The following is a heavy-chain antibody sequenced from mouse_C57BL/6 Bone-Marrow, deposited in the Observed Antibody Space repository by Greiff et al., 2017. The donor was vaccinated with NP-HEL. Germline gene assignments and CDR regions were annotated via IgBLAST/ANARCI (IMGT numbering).Heavy chain of an antibody. CDR2: IDPSDSST. V-gene: IGHV1-50*01. J-gene: IGHJ3*01. CDR3: AREENYYGSSYLFAY. Sequence: QVQLKQPGAELVKPGASVKLSCKASGYTFTSYWMQWVKQRPGQGLEWIGEIDPSDSSTNYNQKFKGKATLTVDTSSSTAYMQLSSLTFEDSAVYYCAREENYYGSSYLFAYWGQGTLVTVSA. D-gene: IGHD1-1*01. CDR1: GYTFTSYW.